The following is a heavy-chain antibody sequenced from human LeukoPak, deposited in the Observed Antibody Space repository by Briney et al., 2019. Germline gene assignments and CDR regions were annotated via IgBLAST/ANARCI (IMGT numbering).Heavy chain of an antibody. J-gene: IGHJ4*02. V-gene: IGHV4-34*01. CDR1: GGSFSGYY. CDR2: IYYSGST. Sequence: PSETLSLTCAVYGGSFSGYYWSWIRQPPGKGLEWIGSIYYSGSTYYNPSLKSRVTISVDTSKNQFSLKLSSVTAADTAVYYCARLERNQLLPRGYWGQGTLVTVSS. D-gene: IGHD2-2*01. CDR3: ARLERNQLLPRGY.